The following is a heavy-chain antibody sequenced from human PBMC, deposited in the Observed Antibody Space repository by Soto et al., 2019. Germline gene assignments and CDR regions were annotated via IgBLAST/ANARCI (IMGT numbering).Heavy chain of an antibody. D-gene: IGHD6-13*01. CDR2: ISSSSSTI. CDR3: ARGEGYSNTLYYYYMDV. J-gene: IGHJ6*03. V-gene: IGHV3-48*01. CDR1: GFTFSSYS. Sequence: GGSLRLSCAASGFTFSSYSMNWVRQAPGKGLEWVSYISSSSSTIYYADSVKGRFTISRDNAKNSLYLQMNSLRAEDTAVYYCARGEGYSNTLYYYYMDVWGKGTTVTVSS.